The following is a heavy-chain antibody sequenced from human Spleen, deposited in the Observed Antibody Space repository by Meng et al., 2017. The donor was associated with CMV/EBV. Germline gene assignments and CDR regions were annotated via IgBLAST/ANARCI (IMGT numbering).Heavy chain of an antibody. CDR1: GYSISSGYY. V-gene: IGHV4-38-2*02. J-gene: IGHJ4*02. CDR3: ARALYHDFWSGRVAEYYFDY. CDR2: IYHSGST. D-gene: IGHD3-3*01. Sequence: SETLSLTCTVSGYSISSGYYWGWIRQPPGKGLEWIGSIYHSGSTYYNPSLKSRVTISVDTSKNQFSLKLSSVTAADTAVYYCARALYHDFWSGRVAEYYFDYWGQGTLVTVSS.